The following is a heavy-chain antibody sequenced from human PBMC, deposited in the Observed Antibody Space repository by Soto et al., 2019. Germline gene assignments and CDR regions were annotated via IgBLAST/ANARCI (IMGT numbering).Heavy chain of an antibody. D-gene: IGHD6-13*01. CDR1: GFTFSSYG. V-gene: IGHV3-30*03. CDR2: ISYDGSNK. Sequence: GGSLRLSCAASGFTFSSYGIHWVRQAPGKGLEWVAVISYDGSNKYYVDSVKGRFTISRDNSKNTLYLQMNSLRAEDTAVYYCARGIAAAGTRYEYYYYGMDVWGQGTTVTVSS. J-gene: IGHJ6*02. CDR3: ARGIAAAGTRYEYYYYGMDV.